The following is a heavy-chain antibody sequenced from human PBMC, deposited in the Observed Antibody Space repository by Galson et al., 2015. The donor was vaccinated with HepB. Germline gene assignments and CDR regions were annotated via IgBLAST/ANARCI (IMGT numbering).Heavy chain of an antibody. V-gene: IGHV3-30*19. Sequence: SLRLSCAASGFTFSSYAMRWVRQAPGKGLESVSVISHDDNFEDYADSVKGRFTVSRDDSKNTLYLQMNSLKAEDTAVYYCARDVSGTVDYWGQGTLGTVSS. CDR3: ARDVSGTVDY. CDR1: GFTFSSYA. D-gene: IGHD1-14*01. J-gene: IGHJ4*02. CDR2: ISHDDNFE.